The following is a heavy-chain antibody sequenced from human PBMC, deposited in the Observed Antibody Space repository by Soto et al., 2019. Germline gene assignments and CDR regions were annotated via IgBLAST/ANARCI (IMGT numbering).Heavy chain of an antibody. V-gene: IGHV4-59*06. CDR3: ATSDYYGSGSYYNPDAFDI. CDR2: IYYSWST. J-gene: IGHJ3*02. D-gene: IGHD3-10*01. CDR1: GGSISRYY. Sequence: SETLSLTCTVSGGSISRYYWSWIRQPPEKGKEGIGYIYYSWSTYYNPSLKSRVTISVDTSKNQFSLKLSSVTAADTAVYYCATSDYYGSGSYYNPDAFDIWGQGTMVTVSS.